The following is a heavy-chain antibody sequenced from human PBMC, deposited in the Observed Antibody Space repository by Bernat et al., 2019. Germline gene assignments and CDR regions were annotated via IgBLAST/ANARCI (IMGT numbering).Heavy chain of an antibody. CDR1: GFTFSSYA. Sequence: EVQLVESGGGLVQPGGSLRLSGAASGFTFSSYAMHWVRQAPGKGLEYVSAISSNGGSTYYANSVKGRFTISRDNSKNTLYLQMGSLRAEDMAVYYCARGPWFGELLYLGFDYWGQGTLVTVSS. CDR2: ISSNGGST. CDR3: ARGPWFGELLYLGFDY. D-gene: IGHD3-10*01. V-gene: IGHV3-64*01. J-gene: IGHJ4*02.